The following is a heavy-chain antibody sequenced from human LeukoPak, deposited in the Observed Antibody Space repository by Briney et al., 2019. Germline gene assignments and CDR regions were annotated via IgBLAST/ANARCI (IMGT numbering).Heavy chain of an antibody. D-gene: IGHD3-3*01. J-gene: IGHJ6*02. CDR2: MNPNSGNT. V-gene: IGHV1-8*01. Sequence: EASVKVSCKASGYTFTSYDINWVRQATGQGLEWMGWMNPNSGNTGYAQKFQGRVTMTRNTSISTAYMELSSLRSEDTAVYYCARLRFLGLYYGMDVWGQGTTVTVSS. CDR1: GYTFTSYD. CDR3: ARLRFLGLYYGMDV.